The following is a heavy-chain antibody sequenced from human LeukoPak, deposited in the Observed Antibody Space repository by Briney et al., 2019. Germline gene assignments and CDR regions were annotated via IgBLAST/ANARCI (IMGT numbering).Heavy chain of an antibody. D-gene: IGHD6-13*01. CDR1: GYTFTGYY. Sequence: GASVKVSCKASGYTFTGYYMHWVRQAPGHGLEWMGWINPNSGGTNYAQKFQGRVTMTRDTSISTAYMELSRLRSDDTAVYYCASEFAEIAAANWFDPWGQGTLVTVSS. J-gene: IGHJ5*02. CDR3: ASEFAEIAAANWFDP. CDR2: INPNSGGT. V-gene: IGHV1-2*02.